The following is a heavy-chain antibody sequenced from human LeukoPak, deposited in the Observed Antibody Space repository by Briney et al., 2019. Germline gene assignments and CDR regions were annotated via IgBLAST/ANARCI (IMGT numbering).Heavy chain of an antibody. J-gene: IGHJ5*02. V-gene: IGHV3-74*01. Sequence: GGALPLSCAASGFTFSSYWIHWVRQAPGKGLVWVSGINTDGRSTVYADSVKGRFTISRDNAKNTLYLQMNSLRGEDTAVYYCALDFQFRAPWGQGTLVTVSS. CDR2: INTDGRST. D-gene: IGHD2-21*01. CDR3: ALDFQFRAP. CDR1: GFTFSSYW.